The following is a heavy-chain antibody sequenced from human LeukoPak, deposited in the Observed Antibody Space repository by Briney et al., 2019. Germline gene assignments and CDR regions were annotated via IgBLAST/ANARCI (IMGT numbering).Heavy chain of an antibody. CDR2: ISSSSSYI. Sequence: GGSLRLSCAASGFTFSSYSMNWVRQAPGKGLEWVSSISSSSSYIYYADSVKGRFTISRDNAKNSLYLQMNSLRAEDTAVYYCARALYCGGDCYHWYFDLWGRGILVTVSS. CDR1: GFTFSSYS. J-gene: IGHJ2*01. CDR3: ARALYCGGDCYHWYFDL. V-gene: IGHV3-21*04. D-gene: IGHD2-21*02.